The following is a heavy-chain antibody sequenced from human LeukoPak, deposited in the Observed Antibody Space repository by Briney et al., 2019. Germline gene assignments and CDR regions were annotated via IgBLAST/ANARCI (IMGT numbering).Heavy chain of an antibody. CDR2: IRYDGSDK. Sequence: PGGSLRLSCAASGFTFSSYGMHWVRQAPGKGLEWVGFIRYDGSDKYYADSVKGRFTISRDNPKSTLYLQVNSLRAEDTAVYYCAKDSWEVGATSEIDYWGQGTLVIVSS. D-gene: IGHD1-26*01. J-gene: IGHJ4*02. V-gene: IGHV3-30*02. CDR1: GFTFSSYG. CDR3: AKDSWEVGATSEIDY.